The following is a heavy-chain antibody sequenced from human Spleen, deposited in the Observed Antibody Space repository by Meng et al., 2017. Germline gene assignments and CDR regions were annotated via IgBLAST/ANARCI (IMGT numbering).Heavy chain of an antibody. CDR1: HATFHTYA. Sequence: FRPGAWVKKPRASVKSFASAPHATFHTYANICLRQAPGQGLVWVLELIPICDAANYAKKFQNSSRISAEKTSSIAKKQLISLQTEDTVVYCCVRHRWRVNDYWGQGTLVTVSS. J-gene: IGHJ4*02. V-gene: IGHV1-69*06. CDR2: LIPICDAA. D-gene: IGHD4-23*01. CDR3: VRHRWRVNDY.